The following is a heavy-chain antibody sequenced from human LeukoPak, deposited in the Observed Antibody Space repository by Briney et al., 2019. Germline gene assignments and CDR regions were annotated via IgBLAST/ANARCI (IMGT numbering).Heavy chain of an antibody. Sequence: SETLSLTCTVSGGSISSGGYYWSWIRQPPGKGLEWIGYIYHSGSTYYNPSLKSRVTISVDRSKNQFSLKLSSVTAADTAVYYCARGPGGYCSSTSCYRPPFDYWGQGTLVTVSS. CDR1: GGSISSGGYY. CDR3: ARGPGGYCSSTSCYRPPFDY. J-gene: IGHJ4*02. CDR2: IYHSGST. V-gene: IGHV4-30-2*01. D-gene: IGHD2-2*02.